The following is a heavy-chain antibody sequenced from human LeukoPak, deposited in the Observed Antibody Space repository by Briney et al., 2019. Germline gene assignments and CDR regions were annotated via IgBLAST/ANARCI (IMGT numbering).Heavy chain of an antibody. D-gene: IGHD3-22*01. J-gene: IGHJ4*02. CDR2: ISGSGGST. V-gene: IGHV3-23*01. Sequence: PGGSLRLSCAASGFTFSSYAMSWVRQAPGKGLEGVSGISGSGGSTYYADSVKGRFTISRDNSKNTLYLQMNSLRAEDTAVYYCAKNKGYDSSGYFSWGGFDYWGQGTLVTVSS. CDR1: GFTFSSYA. CDR3: AKNKGYDSSGYFSWGGFDY.